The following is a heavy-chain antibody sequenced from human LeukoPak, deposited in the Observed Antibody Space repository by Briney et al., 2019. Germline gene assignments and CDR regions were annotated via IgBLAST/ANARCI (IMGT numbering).Heavy chain of an antibody. D-gene: IGHD6-19*01. CDR3: AFSGYYYYYMDV. Sequence: ASVKVSCKVSGYTLTELSMHWVRQAPGKGLEWMGGFDPEDGETIYAQKFQGRVIMTEDTSTDTAYMELSSLRSEDTAVYYCAFSGYYYYYMDVWGKGTTVTVSS. CDR1: GYTLTELS. J-gene: IGHJ6*03. V-gene: IGHV1-24*01. CDR2: FDPEDGET.